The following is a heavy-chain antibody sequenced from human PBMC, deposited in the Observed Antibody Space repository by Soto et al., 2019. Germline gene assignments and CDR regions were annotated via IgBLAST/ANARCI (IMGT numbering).Heavy chain of an antibody. Sequence: EVQLVESGGGLIQPGGSLRLSCAASGFTFSSYGMNWVRQAPGKGLEWVSYMSSSSSTIFYADSVKGRFTISSDNAKNSLYLQMHSLRAEDPAVYYCAREGDSSGWYDWFDPWGQVTLVTVAS. CDR2: MSSSSSTI. J-gene: IGHJ5*02. CDR3: AREGDSSGWYDWFDP. V-gene: IGHV3-48*01. D-gene: IGHD3-22*01. CDR1: GFTFSSYG.